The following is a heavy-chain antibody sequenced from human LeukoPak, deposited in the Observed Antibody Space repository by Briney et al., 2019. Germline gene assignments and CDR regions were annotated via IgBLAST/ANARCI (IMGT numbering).Heavy chain of an antibody. CDR3: ATRGGDVWSGFEK. CDR2: FDPEQAKT. CDR1: GDILPYLN. D-gene: IGHD3-3*01. V-gene: IGHV1-24*01. Sequence: ASVNVSCKVSGDILPYLNIQWVRQPPGKGLACLGVFDPEQAKTIYAQNFQGRVTMTEDASTDTASMELHSLKSEDTAVYYCATRGGDVWSGFEKWGQGTLIIVSS. J-gene: IGHJ1*01.